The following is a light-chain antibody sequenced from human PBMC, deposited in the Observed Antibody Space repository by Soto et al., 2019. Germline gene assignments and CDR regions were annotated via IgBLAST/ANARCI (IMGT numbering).Light chain of an antibody. CDR1: QSVGLS. J-gene: IGKJ5*01. CDR3: QQYNTWPPIT. Sequence: EVVPTKAPYTLSLTTRGRATLSCRASQSVGLSLAWYQQKPGQAPRLLIYDASERASGIPARFSGSGSGTDFTLTISSLEPEDFAVCYCQQYNTWPPITSGHGTRLEIK. V-gene: IGKV3-11*01. CDR2: DAS.